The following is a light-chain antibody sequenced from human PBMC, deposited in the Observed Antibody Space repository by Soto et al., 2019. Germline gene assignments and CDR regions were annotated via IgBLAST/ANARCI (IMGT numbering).Light chain of an antibody. CDR3: QQYDSYPLT. CDR1: QSISSW. V-gene: IGKV1-5*03. Sequence: DIQMTQSPSTLSASVGDRVTITCRASQSISSWLAWYQQKPGKAPNLLIYKTSSLESGVPSRFSGSGSGTEFNITVNSLQPDDFATYYCQQYDSYPLTFGGGTKVEIK. CDR2: KTS. J-gene: IGKJ4*01.